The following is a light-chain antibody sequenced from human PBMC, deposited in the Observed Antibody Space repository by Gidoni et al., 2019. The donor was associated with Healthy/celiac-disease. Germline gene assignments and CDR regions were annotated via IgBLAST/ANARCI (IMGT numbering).Light chain of an antibody. V-gene: IGKV3-15*01. CDR1: QSVSSN. CDR2: GAS. CDR3: QQYNNWPPVA. J-gene: IGKJ2*01. Sequence: EIVMTQSPATLSVSPGERATLSRRASQSVSSNLAWYQQKPGQAPRLLIYGASTRATGIPARFSGSGSGTEFTLTISSLQSEDFAVYYCQQYNNWPPVAFGQGTKLEIK.